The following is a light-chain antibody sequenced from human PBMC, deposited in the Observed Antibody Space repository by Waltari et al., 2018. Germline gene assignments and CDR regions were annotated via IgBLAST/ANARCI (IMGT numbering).Light chain of an antibody. CDR3: QHYVRLPVT. CDR1: QSVGRS. CDR2: GAS. V-gene: IGKV3-20*01. Sequence: EIVLTQSPGTLSLSPGERVTLSCWACQSVGRSLAWYQQKRGQAPRLLIYGASTRATGIPDRFSGSGSGTDFSLTISRLEPEDFAVYYCQHYVRLPVTFGQGTKLEIK. J-gene: IGKJ1*01.